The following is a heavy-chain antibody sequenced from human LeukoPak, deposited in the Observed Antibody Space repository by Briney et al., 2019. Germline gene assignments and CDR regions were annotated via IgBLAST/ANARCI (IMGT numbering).Heavy chain of an antibody. CDR2: IYSGGST. J-gene: IGHJ5*02. CDR3: AKGIAAGPLYYFDP. CDR1: GFTVSSNY. D-gene: IGHD6-13*01. Sequence: GGSLRLSCAASGFTVSSNYMSWVRQAPGKGLEWVSVIYSGGSTYYADSVKGRFTISRDNSKNTLYLQMNSLRAEDTAVYYCAKGIAAGPLYYFDPWGQGTLVTVSS. V-gene: IGHV3-66*01.